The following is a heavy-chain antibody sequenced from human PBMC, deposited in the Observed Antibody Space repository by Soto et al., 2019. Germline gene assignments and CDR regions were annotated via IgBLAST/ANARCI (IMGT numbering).Heavy chain of an antibody. CDR3: ARDWGHDAFDI. V-gene: IGHV4-59*01. CDR1: GGSISGYY. Sequence: SETLSLTCTVSGGSISGYYWSGIRQPPGKGLEWIGGGYYSGSTNYNPSLKSRVTISVDTSKNQFSLKLSSVTAADTAVYYCARDWGHDAFDIWGRGTMVTVSS. D-gene: IGHD7-27*01. J-gene: IGHJ3*02. CDR2: GYYSGST.